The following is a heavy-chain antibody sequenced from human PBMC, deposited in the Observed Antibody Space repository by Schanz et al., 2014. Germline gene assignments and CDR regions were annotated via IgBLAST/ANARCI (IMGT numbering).Heavy chain of an antibody. D-gene: IGHD4-17*01. Sequence: QVQLVQSGAEVKKPGSSVKVSCKASGYTLTGFGVSWVRQAPGQGLEWMGWINTYNGDTVYAQKFQGRVTMTRNTSISTAYMDLSSLRSEDTAVYYCARHRADGDYVGHYYYYGVDVWGQGTTVTVSS. CDR3: ARHRADGDYVGHYYYYGVDV. CDR2: INTYNGDT. CDR1: GYTLTGFG. V-gene: IGHV1-8*01. J-gene: IGHJ6*02.